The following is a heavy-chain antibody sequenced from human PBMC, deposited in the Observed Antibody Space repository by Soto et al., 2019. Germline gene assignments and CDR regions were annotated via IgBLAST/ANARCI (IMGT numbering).Heavy chain of an antibody. CDR2: TYYSGST. D-gene: IGHD2-2*02. J-gene: IGHJ4*02. V-gene: IGHV4-31*02. CDR1: GGSISSGGYY. Sequence: PSETLSLTCTVSGGSISSGGYYWSWIRQHPGKGLEWIGYTYYSGSTYYNPSLKSRVTISVDTSKNQFSLKLSSVTAADTAVYYCAGYCSSTSCYTGTDYWGQGTLVTVS. CDR3: AGYCSSTSCYTGTDY.